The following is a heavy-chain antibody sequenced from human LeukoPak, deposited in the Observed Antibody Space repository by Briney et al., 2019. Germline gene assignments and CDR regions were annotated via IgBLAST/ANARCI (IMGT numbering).Heavy chain of an antibody. J-gene: IGHJ4*02. CDR1: GGSISSGSYY. Sequence: SETLSLTCTVSGGSISSGSYYWGWIRQPPGKGLEWIGTIYYIGSTYYNSSLKSRVTISVDTSKNQFSLRLSSVTAADTAVYYCARVFYNWNGLDDCGPGTLVTVSS. CDR3: ARVFYNWNGLDD. V-gene: IGHV4-39*01. CDR2: IYYIGST. D-gene: IGHD1-20*01.